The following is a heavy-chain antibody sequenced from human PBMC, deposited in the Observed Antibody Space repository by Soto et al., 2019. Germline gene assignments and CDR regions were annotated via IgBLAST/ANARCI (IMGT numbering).Heavy chain of an antibody. D-gene: IGHD3-9*01. V-gene: IGHV4-61*01. J-gene: IGHJ4*02. CDR3: ARSIRYFEWVTLAY. CDR1: GGSISSSSYY. Sequence: SETLSLTCTVSGGSISSSSYYWSWIRQPPGKGLGWIGYIYYSGSTNYNPSLKSRVTISVDTSKNQFSLKLSSVTAADTAVYYCARSIRYFEWVTLAYWGQGTLVTVSS. CDR2: IYYSGST.